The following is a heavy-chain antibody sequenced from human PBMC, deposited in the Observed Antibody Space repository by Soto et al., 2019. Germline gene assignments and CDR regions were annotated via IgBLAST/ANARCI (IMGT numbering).Heavy chain of an antibody. CDR1: GFTFSSYS. Sequence: GGSLRLSCAASGFTFSSYSMNWVRQAPGKGLEWVSYISSSSSTIYYADSVKGRFTISRDNAKNSLYLQMNSLRAEDTAVYYGARVGGSSWPWTPNWFDPWGQGTLVTVSS. D-gene: IGHD6-13*01. CDR2: ISSSSSTI. V-gene: IGHV3-48*04. CDR3: ARVGGSSWPWTPNWFDP. J-gene: IGHJ5*02.